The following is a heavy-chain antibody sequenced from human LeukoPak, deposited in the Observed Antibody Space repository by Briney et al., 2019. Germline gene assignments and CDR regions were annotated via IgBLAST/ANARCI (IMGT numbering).Heavy chain of an antibody. CDR2: ISSSGSTI. Sequence: PGGPLSLSGAASGFTFSDYYMSWIRQAPGKGLEWVSYISSSGSTIYYADSVKGRFTISRDNAKNSLYLQMNSLRAEDTAVYYCARGHMEGPSFDYWGQGTLVTVYS. V-gene: IGHV3-11*04. J-gene: IGHJ4*02. CDR1: GFTFSDYY. D-gene: IGHD2-21*01. CDR3: ARGHMEGPSFDY.